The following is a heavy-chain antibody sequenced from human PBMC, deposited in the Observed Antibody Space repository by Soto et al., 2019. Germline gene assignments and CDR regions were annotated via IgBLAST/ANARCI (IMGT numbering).Heavy chain of an antibody. CDR1: GFTFRSYA. CDR2: ISYEGSNK. Sequence: RPFCPAYGFTFRSYAMHWVRQAPGTGLEWVAVISYEGSNKYYADSVKGRFTISRDNSKNTLYLQMNSLRTEDTAVYYCARVLGGMATVPFDYWGQGALVTVSS. J-gene: IGHJ4*02. CDR3: ARVLGGMATVPFDY. V-gene: IGHV3-30-3*01. D-gene: IGHD4-4*01.